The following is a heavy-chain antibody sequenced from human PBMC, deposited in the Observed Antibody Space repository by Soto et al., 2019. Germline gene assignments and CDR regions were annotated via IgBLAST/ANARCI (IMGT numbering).Heavy chain of an antibody. CDR2: INHSGST. V-gene: IGHV4-34*01. Sequence: SETLSLTCAVYGGSFSGYYWSWNRQPPGKGLEWIGEINHSGSTNYNPSLKRRVTISVDTSKNQFSLKLSSVTAADTAVYYCARGYYDSSALRLFDYWGQGTLVTVSS. J-gene: IGHJ4*02. D-gene: IGHD3-22*01. CDR3: ARGYYDSSALRLFDY. CDR1: GGSFSGYY.